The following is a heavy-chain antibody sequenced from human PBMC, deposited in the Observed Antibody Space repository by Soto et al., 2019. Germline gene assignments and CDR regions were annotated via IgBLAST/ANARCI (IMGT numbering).Heavy chain of an antibody. CDR3: ARSSYYDFWSGYYSYYYGMDV. Sequence: GGSLRLCCAASGFTFSSYAMHWVRQAPGKGLEWVAVISYDGSNKYYADSVKGRFTISRDNSKNTLYLQMNSLRAEDTAVYYCARSSYYDFWSGYYSYYYGMDVWGQGTTVTVSS. CDR2: ISYDGSNK. CDR1: GFTFSSYA. J-gene: IGHJ6*02. D-gene: IGHD3-3*01. V-gene: IGHV3-30-3*01.